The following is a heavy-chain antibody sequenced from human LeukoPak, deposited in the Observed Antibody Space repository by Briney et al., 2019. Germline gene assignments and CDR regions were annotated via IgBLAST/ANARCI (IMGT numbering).Heavy chain of an antibody. V-gene: IGHV1-8*01. CDR1: GYTFTSYD. J-gene: IGHJ5*02. Sequence: ASVKVSCKASGYTFTSYDINWVRQATGQGLEWMGWMNPNSGNTGYVQKFQGRVTMTRNTSINTAYMELSSLRSEDTAVYYCASSMPKRGYSNSPDDNWFDPWGQGTLVTVSS. CDR3: ASSMPKRGYSNSPDDNWFDP. CDR2: MNPNSGNT. D-gene: IGHD4-11*01.